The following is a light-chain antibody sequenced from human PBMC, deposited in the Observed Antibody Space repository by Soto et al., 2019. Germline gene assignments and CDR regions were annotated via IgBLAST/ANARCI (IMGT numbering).Light chain of an antibody. V-gene: IGKV1-5*03. CDR3: QNYNSYSEE. CDR2: KAS. J-gene: IGKJ1*01. CDR1: QSFNTW. Sequence: DIQITHSPSTLSASVVDRVTITFLASQSFNTWLAWYQQKPGKAPKLLIYKASTLKSGVPSRFSGSGSGTEFTLTISSLQPDDFATYYCQNYNSYSEEFGQGTKVDIK.